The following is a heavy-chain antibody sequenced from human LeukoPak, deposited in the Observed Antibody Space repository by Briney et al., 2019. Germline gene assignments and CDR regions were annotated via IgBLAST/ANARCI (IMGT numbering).Heavy chain of an antibody. CDR2: LSASGGLT. J-gene: IGHJ4*02. V-gene: IGHV3-23*01. Sequence: QPGGSLRLSCAASGFTFSSYAMSWVRQAPGKGLEWVSGLSASGGLTYYADSVKGRFTISRDNSKNSLYLQMNSLRTEDTALYYCAVDGDSGYDQFDYWGQGTLVTVSS. CDR3: AVDGDSGYDQFDY. D-gene: IGHD5-12*01. CDR1: GFTFSSYA.